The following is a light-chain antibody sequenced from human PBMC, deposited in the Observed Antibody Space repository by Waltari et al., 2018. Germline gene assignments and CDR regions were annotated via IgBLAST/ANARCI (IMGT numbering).Light chain of an antibody. Sequence: DIQMTQSPSSLSVSVGDRVTITCQASQDINNFFKWYQQKPGRAPSPLIYDASNLETGVTSRFSGSGSGTHFTLTISSLQTEDSATYYCQQYDTLPPSFGGGTKVEI. CDR1: QDINNF. CDR3: QQYDTLPPS. CDR2: DAS. J-gene: IGKJ4*01. V-gene: IGKV1-33*01.